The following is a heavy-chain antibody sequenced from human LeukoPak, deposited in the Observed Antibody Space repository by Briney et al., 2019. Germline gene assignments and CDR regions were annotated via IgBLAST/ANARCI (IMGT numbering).Heavy chain of an antibody. D-gene: IGHD4-17*01. J-gene: IGHJ6*03. Sequence: GGSLRLSCAASGFTFSTYGMHWVRQAPGKGLEWLAFMRDDGRNKYYADSVKGRFTISRDNSKNTLYLQMNSLRTEDTAVYYCARDASSGFTVTHNYYYYMDVWGKGTTVTISS. CDR1: GFTFSTYG. CDR2: MRDDGRNK. V-gene: IGHV3-30*02. CDR3: ARDASSGFTVTHNYYYYMDV.